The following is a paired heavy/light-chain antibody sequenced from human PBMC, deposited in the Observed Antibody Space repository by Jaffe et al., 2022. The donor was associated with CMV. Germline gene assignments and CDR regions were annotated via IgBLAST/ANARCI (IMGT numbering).Light chain of an antibody. Sequence: QSVLTQPPSASGTPGQRVTISCSGSSSNIGSNTVNWYQQLPGTAPKLLIYSNNQRPSGVPDRFSGSKSGTSASLAISGLQSEDEADYYCAAWDDSLNVLFGGGTKLTVL. CDR3: AAWDDSLNVL. J-gene: IGLJ3*02. CDR1: SSNIGSNT. CDR2: SNN. V-gene: IGLV1-44*01.
Heavy chain of an antibody. CDR1: GYTFTSYY. Sequence: QVQLVQSGAEVKKPGASVKVSCKASGYTFTSYYMHWVRQAPGQGLEWMGIINPSGGSTSYAQKFQGRVTMTRDTSTSTVYMELSSLRSEDTAVYYCARERKSMVRGVMGYYYYGMDVWGQGTTVTVSS. V-gene: IGHV1-46*01. D-gene: IGHD3-10*01. J-gene: IGHJ6*02. CDR2: INPSGGST. CDR3: ARERKSMVRGVMGYYYYGMDV.